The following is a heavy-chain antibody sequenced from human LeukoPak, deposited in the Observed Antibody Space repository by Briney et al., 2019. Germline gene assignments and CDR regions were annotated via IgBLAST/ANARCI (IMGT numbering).Heavy chain of an antibody. J-gene: IGHJ5*02. Sequence: SETLSLTCSVSSDSISPYYWNWIRQPPGKGLGWIGYISYSGSTDYNPSLKSRVTISLDTSRDQFSLNLTSVTAADTAVYYCARLPDFRFCSGGSCYFDPWGQGTLVTVSS. CDR2: ISYSGST. V-gene: IGHV4-59*08. CDR1: SDSISPYY. D-gene: IGHD2-15*01. CDR3: ARLPDFRFCSGGSCYFDP.